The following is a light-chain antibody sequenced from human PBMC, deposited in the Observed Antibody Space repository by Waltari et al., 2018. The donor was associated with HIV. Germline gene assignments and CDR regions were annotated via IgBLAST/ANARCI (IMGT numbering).Light chain of an antibody. V-gene: IGKV4-1*01. CDR3: QQYYNNPWT. CDR1: QSVLYSSNNKNY. Sequence: DFVMTQSPDSLAVSLGERATINCKSSQSVLYSSNNKNYLGWDQQRPGQPPKLLIYWAAIRESGVPDRFSGSGSGTDFTLTINSLQAEDVAVYYCQQYYNNPWTFGQGTKVEIK. CDR2: WAA. J-gene: IGKJ1*01.